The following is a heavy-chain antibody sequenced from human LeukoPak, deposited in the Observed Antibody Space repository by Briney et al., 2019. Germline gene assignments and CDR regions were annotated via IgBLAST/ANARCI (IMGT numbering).Heavy chain of an antibody. V-gene: IGHV3-21*01. D-gene: IGHD2-2*01. CDR2: IDSSSGYI. Sequence: GGSLRLSCSASGFTFSIYSMNWVRQAPGKGLEWVSSIDSSSGYIYYADSVKGRFTISRDNAKNSLYLQMNSLRAEDTAVYYCARDQSSSCLSNWGQGTLVTVSS. J-gene: IGHJ4*02. CDR3: ARDQSSSCLSN. CDR1: GFTFSIYS.